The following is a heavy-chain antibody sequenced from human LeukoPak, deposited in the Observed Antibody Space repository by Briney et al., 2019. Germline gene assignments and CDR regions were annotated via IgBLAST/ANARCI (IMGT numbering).Heavy chain of an antibody. CDR2: IYTSGST. Sequence: ASETLSLTCTVSGGSISSYYWSWIRQPAGKGLEWVGRIYTSGSTNYNPSLKSRVTISVDTSKNQFSLKLSSVTAADTAVYYCARERWSAAAGGHYYYYYMDVWGKGTTVTISS. CDR3: ARERWSAAAGGHYYYYYMDV. D-gene: IGHD6-13*01. V-gene: IGHV4-4*07. CDR1: GGSISSYY. J-gene: IGHJ6*03.